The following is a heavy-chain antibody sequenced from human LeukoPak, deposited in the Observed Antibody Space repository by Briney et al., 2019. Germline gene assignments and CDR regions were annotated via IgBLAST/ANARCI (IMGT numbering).Heavy chain of an antibody. CDR3: AHSRPGSTIFHY. D-gene: IGHD1-7*01. CDR2: IYWDDDK. J-gene: IGHJ4*02. V-gene: IGHV2-5*02. CDR1: GFSLRTSEVG. Sequence: SGPTLVKPTQTLTLTCTFSGFSLRTSEVGVGWIRQPPGKALEWLTLIYWDDDKRHSPSLKSRLTITKDTSKNQVVLTMTNMDPVDTATYYCAHSRPGSTIFHYWGQGTLVTVSS.